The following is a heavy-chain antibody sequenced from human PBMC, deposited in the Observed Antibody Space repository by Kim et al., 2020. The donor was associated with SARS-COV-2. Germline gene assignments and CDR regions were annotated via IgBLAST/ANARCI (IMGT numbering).Heavy chain of an antibody. J-gene: IGHJ4*02. CDR1: GYSFTSYW. CDR2: IYPGDSDT. CDR3: ARLGTQNYYGSGSYLRPFDY. V-gene: IGHV5-51*01. D-gene: IGHD3-10*01. Sequence: GESLKISCKGSGYSFTSYWIGWVRQMPGKGLEWMGIIYPGDSDTRYSPSFQGQVTISADKSISTAYLQWSSLKASDTAMYYCARLGTQNYYGSGSYLRPFDYWGQGTLVTVSS.